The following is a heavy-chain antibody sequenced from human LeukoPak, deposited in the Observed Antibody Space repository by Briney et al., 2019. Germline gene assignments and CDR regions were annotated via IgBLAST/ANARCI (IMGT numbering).Heavy chain of an antibody. Sequence: GGSLRLSCAASGFTFSNYAMNWVRQAPGKGLEWVSLISGSTGSTYYADSVKGRFSISRDNAKNSLYLQMNSLRAEDTAVYYCARTRADYYGSGSYYNYFDYWGQGTLVTVSS. CDR3: ARTRADYYGSGSYYNYFDY. J-gene: IGHJ4*02. V-gene: IGHV3-23*01. CDR1: GFTFSNYA. CDR2: ISGSTGST. D-gene: IGHD3-10*01.